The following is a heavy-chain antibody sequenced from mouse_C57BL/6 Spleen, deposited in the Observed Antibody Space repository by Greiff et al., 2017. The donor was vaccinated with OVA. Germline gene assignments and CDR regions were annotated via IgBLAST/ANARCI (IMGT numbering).Heavy chain of an antibody. Sequence: EVQLLQSGPDLVKPGASVKLSCKASGYTFTDYCMNWVQQSHGKSLEWIGDINPNNGGTCYNHKFKGKATLTVDKSSSTAYVELRSLKSEDSAVYYCARWNSHWGQGTTLTVSS. D-gene: IGHD3-1*01. CDR2: INPNNGGT. J-gene: IGHJ2*01. CDR3: ARWNSH. CDR1: GYTFTDYC. V-gene: IGHV1-26*01.